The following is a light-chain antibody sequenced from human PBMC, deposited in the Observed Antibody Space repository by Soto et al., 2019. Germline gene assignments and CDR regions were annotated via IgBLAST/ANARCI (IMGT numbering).Light chain of an antibody. CDR3: QQYNGYSWA. V-gene: IGKV1-5*03. Sequence: DIQMTQSPSTLSASVGDRVTITCRASQSLNDWLAWFQQKPGKAPNLLIYKVSNLESGVPSRFSGSGSGTEVTLTISSRQPDDFATYYCQQYNGYSWAFGQGTKVEIK. J-gene: IGKJ1*01. CDR2: KVS. CDR1: QSLNDW.